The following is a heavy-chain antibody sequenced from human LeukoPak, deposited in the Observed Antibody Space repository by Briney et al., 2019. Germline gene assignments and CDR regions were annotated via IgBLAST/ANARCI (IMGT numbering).Heavy chain of an antibody. CDR2: INPNSGGT. V-gene: IGHV1-2*02. J-gene: IGHJ5*02. CDR1: GYTFTGYY. D-gene: IGHD3-10*01. Sequence: PSASVKVSCKASGYTFTGYYMHWVRQAPGQGLEWMGWINPNSGGTNYAQKFQGRVTMTRDTSISTAYMELSRLRSDDTAVYYCARARFGPQGGYWFDPWGQGTLVTVSS. CDR3: ARARFGPQGGYWFDP.